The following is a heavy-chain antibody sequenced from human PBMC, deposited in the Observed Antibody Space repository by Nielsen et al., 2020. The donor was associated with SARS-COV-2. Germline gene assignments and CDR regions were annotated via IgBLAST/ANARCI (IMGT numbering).Heavy chain of an antibody. D-gene: IGHD4-17*01. CDR1: GFTFNSYT. CDR2: IGGNGENT. Sequence: GESLKISCSASGFTFNSYTMHWVRQAPGKGLEYLSAIGGNGENTYYADSVKGRFTVSRDHSKNTLYLQMTSLRPEDSAVYYCVRGDYGDYEDYYFYYGMDVWGQGTTVTVSS. V-gene: IGHV3-64D*06. CDR3: VRGDYGDYEDYYFYYGMDV. J-gene: IGHJ6*02.